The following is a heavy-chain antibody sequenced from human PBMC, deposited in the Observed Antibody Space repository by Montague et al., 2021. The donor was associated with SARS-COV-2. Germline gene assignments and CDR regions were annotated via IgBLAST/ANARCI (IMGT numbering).Heavy chain of an antibody. V-gene: IGHV4-61*02. J-gene: IGHJ6*02. D-gene: IGHD1-26*01. CDR3: ARDRVDRYSGSRTAYGMDV. CDR1: GGSISSGSYY. Sequence: SETLSLTCTVSGGSISSGSYYWSWIRQPAGKGLEWIGRIYTSGSTNYNPSLKSRVTISVDTSKNQFSLKLSSVTAADTAVYYCARDRVDRYSGSRTAYGMDVWGQGTTVTVSS. CDR2: IYTSGST.